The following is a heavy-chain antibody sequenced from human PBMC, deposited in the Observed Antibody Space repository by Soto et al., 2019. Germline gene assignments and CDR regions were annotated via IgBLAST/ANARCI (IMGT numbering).Heavy chain of an antibody. V-gene: IGHV4-59*08. J-gene: IGHJ3*02. D-gene: IGHD2-15*01. CDR1: GGSISSYY. Sequence: SETLSLTCTVSGGSISSYYWSWIRQPPGKGLEWIGYIYYSGSTNYNPSLKSRVTISVDTSKNQFSLKLSSVTAADTAVYYCARLVVVVAATKGFDAFDIWGQGTMVTVSS. CDR2: IYYSGST. CDR3: ARLVVVVAATKGFDAFDI.